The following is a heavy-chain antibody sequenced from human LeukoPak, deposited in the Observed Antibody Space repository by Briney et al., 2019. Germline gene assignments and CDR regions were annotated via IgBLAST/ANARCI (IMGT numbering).Heavy chain of an antibody. V-gene: IGHV1-2*02. Sequence: ASVKVSCKASGYTFNDYYIHWVRRAPGQGLEWMGWINPKSGGTNYAQKFQGRVTMTRDTSISTVYMELSRLRSDDRAVYYCARIGGRGYSYGTFDYWGQGTLVTVSS. D-gene: IGHD5-18*01. CDR1: GYTFNDYY. J-gene: IGHJ4*02. CDR3: ARIGGRGYSYGTFDY. CDR2: INPKSGGT.